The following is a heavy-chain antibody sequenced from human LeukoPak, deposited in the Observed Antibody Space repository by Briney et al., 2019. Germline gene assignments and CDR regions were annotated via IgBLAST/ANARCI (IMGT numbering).Heavy chain of an antibody. CDR3: ARAVLWFGTPFMDV. J-gene: IGHJ6*02. Sequence: SETLSLTCTVSGDSISTYYWSWIRQPPGKGLEWIGYISYSGSTNYNPSLKSRVTISLDTSKNQFSLKLTSVTAADTAVYYCARAVLWFGTPFMDVWGQGTTVTVSS. CDR2: ISYSGST. D-gene: IGHD3-10*01. V-gene: IGHV4-59*01. CDR1: GDSISTYY.